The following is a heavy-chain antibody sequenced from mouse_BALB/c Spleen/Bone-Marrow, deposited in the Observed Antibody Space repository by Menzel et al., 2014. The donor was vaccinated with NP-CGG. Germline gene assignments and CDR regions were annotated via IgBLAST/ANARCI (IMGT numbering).Heavy chain of an antibody. D-gene: IGHD2-1*01. CDR1: GYTFTSCL. V-gene: IGHV1-14*01. CDR2: INPYNDGT. J-gene: IGHJ1*01. CDR3: ARGGNYWYFDV. Sequence: EVQLQQSGPELVKPGASVKMSCKASGYTFTSCLMHWVKQKPGQGLEWIGYINPYNDGTKYNEKFKGKATLTSDKSSSTAYMELSSLTSEDSAVYYCARGGNYWYFDVWGAGTTVTVSS.